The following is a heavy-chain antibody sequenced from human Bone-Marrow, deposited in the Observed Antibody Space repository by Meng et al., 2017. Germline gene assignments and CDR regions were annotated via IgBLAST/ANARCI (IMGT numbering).Heavy chain of an antibody. J-gene: IGHJ4*02. V-gene: IGHV3-33*01. Sequence: GESLKISCAASGFTFSSYGMHWVRQAPGKGLEWVAVIWYDGSNKYYADSVKGRFTISRDNSKSTLYLQMNSLRAEDTAVYYCARGQQWLVPRRYFDYWGQGTLVTVSS. CDR3: ARGQQWLVPRRYFDY. D-gene: IGHD6-19*01. CDR2: IWYDGSNK. CDR1: GFTFSSYG.